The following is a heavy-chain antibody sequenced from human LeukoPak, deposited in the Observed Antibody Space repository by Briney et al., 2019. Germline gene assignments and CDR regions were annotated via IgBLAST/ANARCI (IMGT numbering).Heavy chain of an antibody. V-gene: IGHV3-23*01. D-gene: IGHD3-10*01. CDR1: GFTFSSYA. Sequence: GGSLRLSCAASGFTFSSYAMSWIRQAPGKGLEWVSAISGSGGSTYYADSVKGRFTISRDNSKNTLYLQMNSLRAEDTAVYYCAKEWSYYGSGSYGNNWFDPWGQGTLVTVSS. CDR3: AKEWSYYGSGSYGNNWFDP. CDR2: ISGSGGST. J-gene: IGHJ5*02.